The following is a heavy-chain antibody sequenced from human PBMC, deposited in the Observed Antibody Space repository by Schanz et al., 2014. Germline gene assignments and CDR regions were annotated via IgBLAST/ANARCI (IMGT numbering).Heavy chain of an antibody. CDR3: AKARRKSNCSGGRCFHYSYYGMDV. D-gene: IGHD2-15*01. J-gene: IGHJ6*02. V-gene: IGHV3-23*04. Sequence: EVQLVESGGGLIQPGGSLRLSCAASGFTFSSYAMSWVRQAPGKGLEWGSTISASGGSTYYADSVKGRFTISRDNSKNILYLQMNSLRAEDTAVYYCAKARRKSNCSGGRCFHYSYYGMDVWGQGTTVTVSS. CDR1: GFTFSSYA. CDR2: ISASGGST.